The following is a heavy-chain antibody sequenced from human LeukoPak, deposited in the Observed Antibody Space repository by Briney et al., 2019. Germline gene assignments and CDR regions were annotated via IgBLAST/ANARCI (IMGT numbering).Heavy chain of an antibody. Sequence: SHTLSLTCAISGDRESRNSGAWNCIRQSPSRGLEWLGRTYYRSKWYNDYAVSVKSRITINPDTSKNQFSLQLNSVTPEDTAVYYCASGIGSFDYWGQGTLVTVSS. CDR1: GDRESRNSGA. D-gene: IGHD2-2*03. CDR2: TYYRSKWYN. CDR3: ASGIGSFDY. V-gene: IGHV6-1*01. J-gene: IGHJ4*02.